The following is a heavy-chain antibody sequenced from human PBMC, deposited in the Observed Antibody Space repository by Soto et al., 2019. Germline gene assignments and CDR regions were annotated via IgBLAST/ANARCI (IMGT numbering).Heavy chain of an antibody. J-gene: IGHJ4*02. Sequence: GGSLRLSCAASGFTFSSYAMSWVRQAPGKGLEWVSAISGSGGSTYYADSVEGRFTISRDNSKNTLYLQMNSLRAEDTAVYYCATGGGYCSPGSCPPFDSWGQGTLVTVSS. CDR2: ISGSGGST. CDR3: ATGGGYCSPGSCPPFDS. D-gene: IGHD2-15*01. V-gene: IGHV3-23*01. CDR1: GFTFSSYA.